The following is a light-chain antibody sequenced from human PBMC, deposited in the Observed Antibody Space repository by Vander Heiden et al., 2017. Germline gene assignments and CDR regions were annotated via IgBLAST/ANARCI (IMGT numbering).Light chain of an antibody. V-gene: IGKV1-39*01. CDR1: QSIGSS. CDR2: AAS. J-gene: IGKJ1*01. CDR3: HQSIGVPRT. Sequence: DIQMTQSPSSLSASVVDRITITCRASQSIGSSLHWYQQKPGKAPKLLIYAASSLQSGVPSRFSGSGSGTDFTLTISSLQPEDFATYYCHQSIGVPRTFGQGTRVEVK.